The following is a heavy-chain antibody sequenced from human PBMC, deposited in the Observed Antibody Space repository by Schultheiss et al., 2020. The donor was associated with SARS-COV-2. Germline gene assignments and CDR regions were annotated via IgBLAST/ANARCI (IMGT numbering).Heavy chain of an antibody. CDR3: ARDWRSTRGIGFYYYYMDV. V-gene: IGHV3-23*01. CDR1: GFTFSSYA. CDR2: ISGSGGST. Sequence: GGSLRLSCAASGFTFSSYAMSWVRQAPGKGLEWVSAISGSGGSTYYADSVKGRFTISRDNAKNSLYLQMNSLRAEDTAVYYCARDWRSTRGIGFYYYYMDVWGKGTTVTVSS. J-gene: IGHJ6*03. D-gene: IGHD2-2*01.